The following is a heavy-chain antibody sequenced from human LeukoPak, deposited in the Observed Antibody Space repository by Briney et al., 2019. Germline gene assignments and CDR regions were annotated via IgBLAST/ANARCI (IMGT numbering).Heavy chain of an antibody. CDR3: ARGWSIAAAGMRYYYYGMDV. D-gene: IGHD6-13*01. CDR2: TYYRSKWYN. J-gene: IGHJ6*04. CDR1: GDTVSSNSAA. V-gene: IGHV6-1*01. Sequence: SQTLSLTCALSGDTVSSNSAAWNWIRQSPSRGLEWLVRTYYRSKWYNDYAVSVKSRITINPDTSKNQFSLQLNSVTPEDTAVYYCARGWSIAAAGMRYYYYGMDVWGKGTTVTVSS.